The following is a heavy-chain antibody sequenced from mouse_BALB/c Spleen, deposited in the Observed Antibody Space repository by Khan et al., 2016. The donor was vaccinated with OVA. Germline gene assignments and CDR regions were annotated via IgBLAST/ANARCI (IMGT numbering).Heavy chain of an antibody. CDR2: INPSNGYT. CDR1: GYTFTSYT. Sequence: QVQLQQSGAELARPGASVKMSCKASGYTFTSYTIHWLKLRPGQGMEWIGYINPSNGYTNYNQKFKDQATLTADKSSTTVYMQLSSLPSDDYAVCNCVRDRAKYRNDGGYAYWGQGTLVTVSA. J-gene: IGHJ3*01. D-gene: IGHD2-14*01. V-gene: IGHV1-4*01. CDR3: VRDRAKYRNDGGYAY.